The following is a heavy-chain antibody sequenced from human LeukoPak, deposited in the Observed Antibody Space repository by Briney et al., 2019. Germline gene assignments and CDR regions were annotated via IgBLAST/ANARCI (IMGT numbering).Heavy chain of an antibody. Sequence: KTGGSLRLSCAASGFTFSDYYMSWIRQAPGKGLEWVSYISRSSSYTNYADSVKGRFTISRDNAKNSLYLQMNSLRSEDTAVYYCARSGDYGDLTYDYWGQGTLVTVSS. CDR3: ARSGDYGDLTYDY. CDR1: GFTFSDYY. V-gene: IGHV3-11*06. CDR2: ISRSSSYT. D-gene: IGHD4-17*01. J-gene: IGHJ4*02.